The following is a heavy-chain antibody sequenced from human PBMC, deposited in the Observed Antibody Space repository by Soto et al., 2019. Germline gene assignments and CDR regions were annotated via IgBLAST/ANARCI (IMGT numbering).Heavy chain of an antibody. CDR1: GFTFSTYV. V-gene: IGHV3-23*01. CDR3: AKDRQAYDFRSGYYGVWFDP. CDR2: IGGSGGST. Sequence: EVQLLESGGGLVQPGGSLRLSCAASGFTFSTYVMVWVRQAPGKWLEWVSAIGGSGGSTYYADSVQGRFTITRDNSKNTLYLQMNSLRAEDTAVYYCAKDRQAYDFRSGYYGVWFDPWGQGTQVSVSS. D-gene: IGHD3-3*01. J-gene: IGHJ5*02.